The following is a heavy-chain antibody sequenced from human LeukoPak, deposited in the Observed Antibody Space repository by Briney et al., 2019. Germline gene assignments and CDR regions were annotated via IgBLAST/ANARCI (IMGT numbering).Heavy chain of an antibody. J-gene: IGHJ4*02. CDR2: ISGSGTTI. V-gene: IGHV3-11*04. CDR3: ARDLFSSTVSFRVNAY. Sequence: GGSLRLSCATSAFIFNNAWMSWVRQAPGKGLEWISYISGSGTTIYYADSVTGRFTTSRGNAKNSMYLQMNSLRVEDTGVYYCARDLFSSTVSFRVNAYWGQGTLVTVSS. CDR1: AFIFNNAW. D-gene: IGHD4-11*01.